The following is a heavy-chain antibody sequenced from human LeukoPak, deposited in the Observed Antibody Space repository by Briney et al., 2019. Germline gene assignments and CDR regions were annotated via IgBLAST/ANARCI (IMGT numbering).Heavy chain of an antibody. D-gene: IGHD3-10*01. CDR1: GGSISSSSYY. V-gene: IGHV4-39*07. Sequence: SETLSLTCTVSGGSISSSSYYWGWIRQPPGKGLEWIGSIYYSGSTYYNPSLKSRVTISVDTSKNQFSLKLSSVTAADTAVYYCARGLGLLWFGRTRYYFDYWGQGTLVTVSS. J-gene: IGHJ4*02. CDR2: IYYSGST. CDR3: ARGLGLLWFGRTRYYFDY.